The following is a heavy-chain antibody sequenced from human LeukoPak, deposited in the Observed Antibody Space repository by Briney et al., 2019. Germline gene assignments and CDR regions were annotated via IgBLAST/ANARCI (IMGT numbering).Heavy chain of an antibody. Sequence: GGSLRLSCAASGFTFSSYSMNWVRQAPGKGLEWVSYISSSSTIYYADSVKGRFTISRDNAKNSLYLQMNSLRAEDTAVYYCARGGYGDLPSRPFDYWGQGTLVTVSS. V-gene: IGHV3-48*01. J-gene: IGHJ4*02. CDR3: ARGGYGDLPSRPFDY. D-gene: IGHD4-17*01. CDR1: GFTFSSYS. CDR2: ISSSSTI.